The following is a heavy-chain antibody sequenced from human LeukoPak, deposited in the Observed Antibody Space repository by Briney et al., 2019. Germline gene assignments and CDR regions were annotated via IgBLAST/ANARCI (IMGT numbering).Heavy chain of an antibody. D-gene: IGHD2-2*01. CDR3: ARLASTNWFDP. CDR2: IYYSGST. CDR1: GGSINSYY. J-gene: IGHJ5*02. Sequence: PSETLSLTCTVSGGSINSYYWSWIRQPPGKGLEWIGYIYYSGSTNYNPSLKSRVTISVDTSKNQFSLKLSSVTAADTAVYYCARLASTNWFDPWGQGTLVTVSS. V-gene: IGHV4-59*01.